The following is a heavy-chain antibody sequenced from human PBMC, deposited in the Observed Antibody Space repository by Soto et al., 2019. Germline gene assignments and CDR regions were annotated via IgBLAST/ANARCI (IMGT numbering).Heavy chain of an antibody. CDR1: GFTFSSYG. D-gene: IGHD3-10*01. CDR2: IWYDGNNK. V-gene: IGHV3-33*01. Sequence: GGSLRLSCSASGFTFSSYGMHWVRQAPGKGLEWVAFIWYDGNNKYYADSVKGRFTISRDNSKNTLYLQMNNLRVEDTAVYYCARDPYFSSPNWFDPWGQGTLVTVS. J-gene: IGHJ5*02. CDR3: ARDPYFSSPNWFDP.